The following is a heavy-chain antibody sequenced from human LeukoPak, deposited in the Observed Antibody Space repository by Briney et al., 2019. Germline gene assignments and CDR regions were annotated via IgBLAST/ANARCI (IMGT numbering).Heavy chain of an antibody. D-gene: IGHD2-2*01. CDR3: ARLPDEGYCSSTSCYDY. V-gene: IGHV4-61*02. CDR1: GGSISSGSYY. Sequence: SETLSLTCTVSGGSISSGSYYWSWIRQPAGKGLEWIGRIYTSGSTNYNPSLKSRVTISVDTSKNQFSPKLSSVTAADTAVYYCARLPDEGYCSSTSCYDYWGQGTLVTVSS. CDR2: IYTSGST. J-gene: IGHJ4*02.